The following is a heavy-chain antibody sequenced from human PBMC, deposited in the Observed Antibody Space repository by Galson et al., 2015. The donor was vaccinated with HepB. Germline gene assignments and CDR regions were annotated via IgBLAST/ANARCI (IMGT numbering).Heavy chain of an antibody. D-gene: IGHD3-22*01. CDR3: AKPVTMIVVVISHDAFDI. J-gene: IGHJ3*02. Sequence: SLRLSCAASGFTFSSYAMSWVRQAPGKGLEWVSAISGSGGNTYYADSVKGRFTISRDNSKNTLYLQMNSLRAEDTAVYYCAKPVTMIVVVISHDAFDIWGQGTMVTVSS. CDR1: GFTFSSYA. CDR2: ISGSGGNT. V-gene: IGHV3-23*01.